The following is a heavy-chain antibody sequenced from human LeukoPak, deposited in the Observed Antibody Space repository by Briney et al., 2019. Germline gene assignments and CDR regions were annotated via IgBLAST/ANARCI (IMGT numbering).Heavy chain of an antibody. Sequence: GESLKISCKGSGFSFTTYWIGWVRQMPGKGLEWMGIIYPADSDTRYSPSFQGHVTISADKSISTAYLQWSSLKASDTAMYYCARTAGGSISDAFDIWGQGTMVTVSS. CDR3: ARTAGGSISDAFDI. CDR1: GFSFTTYW. V-gene: IGHV5-51*01. J-gene: IGHJ3*02. D-gene: IGHD3-10*01. CDR2: IYPADSDT.